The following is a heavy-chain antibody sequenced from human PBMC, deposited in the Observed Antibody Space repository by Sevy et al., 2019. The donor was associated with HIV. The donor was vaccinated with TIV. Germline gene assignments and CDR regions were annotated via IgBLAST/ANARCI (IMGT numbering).Heavy chain of an antibody. CDR2: ISGSGGST. D-gene: IGHD2-15*01. Sequence: GGSLRLSCAASGFTFSSYAMSWVRRAPGKGLEWVSAISGSGGSTYYADSVKGRFTISRDNSKNTLYLQMNSLRAEDTAVYYCAKDLGYCSGGSCYVGAFDIWGQGTMVTVSS. V-gene: IGHV3-23*01. CDR1: GFTFSSYA. CDR3: AKDLGYCSGGSCYVGAFDI. J-gene: IGHJ3*02.